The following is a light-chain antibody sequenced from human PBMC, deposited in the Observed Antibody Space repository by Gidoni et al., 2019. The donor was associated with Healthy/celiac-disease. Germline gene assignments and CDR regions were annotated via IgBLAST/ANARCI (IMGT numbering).Light chain of an antibody. CDR2: DAS. CDR1: QDISNY. CDR3: QQYDNLTPYT. Sequence: DIQMTQSPSSLSASVGDRVTITCQASQDISNYLNWYQQKPGKAPKLLIYDASNLETGVPSRFSGSGSGTDFTFNISSLQPEDIATYYCQQYDNLTPYTFGQGTKLEIK. J-gene: IGKJ2*01. V-gene: IGKV1-33*01.